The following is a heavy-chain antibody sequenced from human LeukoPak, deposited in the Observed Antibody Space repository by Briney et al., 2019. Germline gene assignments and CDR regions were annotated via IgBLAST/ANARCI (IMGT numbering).Heavy chain of an antibody. CDR1: GGPISSGGYY. V-gene: IGHV4-39*07. D-gene: IGHD6-13*01. J-gene: IGHJ4*02. CDR2: IYYSGST. CDR3: ARVGREQQLVYFDY. Sequence: SETLSLTYTVSGGPISSGGYYWSWIRQHPGKGLEWIGSIYYSGSTYYNPSLKSRVTISVDTSKNQFSLKLSSVTAADTAVYYCARVGREQQLVYFDYWGQGTLVTVSS.